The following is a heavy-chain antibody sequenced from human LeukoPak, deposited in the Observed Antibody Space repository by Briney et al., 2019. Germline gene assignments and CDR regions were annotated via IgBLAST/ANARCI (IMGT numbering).Heavy chain of an antibody. Sequence: GESLKISCKGSGYSFTSYRIGWVRQMPGKGLEWIGIIYPGDSDTRYSPSFRGQVTISADKSISTAYLHWSSPKASDTAMYYCASLWRGGGYFDYWGQGTLVTVSS. D-gene: IGHD3-16*01. CDR3: ASLWRGGGYFDY. V-gene: IGHV5-51*01. CDR2: IYPGDSDT. CDR1: GYSFTSYR. J-gene: IGHJ4*02.